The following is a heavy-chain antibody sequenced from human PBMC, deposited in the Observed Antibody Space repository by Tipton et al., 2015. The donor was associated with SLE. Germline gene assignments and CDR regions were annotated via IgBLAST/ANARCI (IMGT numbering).Heavy chain of an antibody. V-gene: IGHV3-74*01. CDR2: INNDGRSR. J-gene: IGHJ6*02. CDR3: ARGNYYGMDV. CDR1: GFSFSDFW. Sequence: SLRLSCVTSGFSFSDFWMHWVRQTPGKGLVWVSRINNDGRSRNYADSVKGRFTISRDNAKNTLYLEMSSLTAEDTAIYYCARGNYYGMDVWGQGTTVTVSS.